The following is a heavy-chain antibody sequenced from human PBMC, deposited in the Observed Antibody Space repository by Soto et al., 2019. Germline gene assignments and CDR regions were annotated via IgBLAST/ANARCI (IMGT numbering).Heavy chain of an antibody. CDR3: ARRYAPGFEY. Sequence: EALSLTCTVSGGSISSYYWSWIRQPPGKGLEWIGYIYYSGSTNYNPSLKRRVTISVETSKNQFSLKLTSVTAQDMDVYHGARRYAPGFEYWVQGTLVTVSS. V-gene: IGHV4-59*08. CDR2: IYYSGST. CDR1: GGSISSYY. D-gene: IGHD5-12*01. J-gene: IGHJ4*02.